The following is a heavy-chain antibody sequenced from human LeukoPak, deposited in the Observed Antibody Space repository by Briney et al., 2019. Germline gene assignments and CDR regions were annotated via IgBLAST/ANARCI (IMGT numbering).Heavy chain of an antibody. V-gene: IGHV3-11*01. J-gene: IGHJ3*02. CDR3: ARDRGTYYYDSSGPLGAFDI. CDR1: GFTFSDYY. D-gene: IGHD3-22*01. CDR2: ISSSGSTI. Sequence: PGGSLRLSCAASGFTFSDYYMSWLRQAPGKGLEWVSYISSSGSTIYYADSVKGRFTISRDNAKNSLYLQMKSLRAEDTAVYYWARDRGTYYYDSSGPLGAFDIWGQGTMVTVSS.